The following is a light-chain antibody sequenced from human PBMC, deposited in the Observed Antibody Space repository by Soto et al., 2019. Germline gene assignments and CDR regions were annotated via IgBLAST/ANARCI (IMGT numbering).Light chain of an antibody. CDR1: SRDVGAYNY. CDR2: EVS. Sequence: QPGLTQPPSASGSPGQSVTISCSGTSRDVGAYNYVSWYQQLPGKAPKLIIYEVSKRPSGVPDRFSGSKSDNTASLTVSGLQAEVEADYYCTSYAGTYSFFYVFGTGTKVSVL. CDR3: TSYAGTYSFFYV. V-gene: IGLV2-8*01. J-gene: IGLJ1*01.